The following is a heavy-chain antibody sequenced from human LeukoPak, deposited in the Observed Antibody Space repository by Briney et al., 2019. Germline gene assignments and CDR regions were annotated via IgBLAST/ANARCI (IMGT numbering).Heavy chain of an antibody. V-gene: IGHV4-61*01. Sequence: SETLSLTCTVSGGSVSSGSYYWSWIRQPPGKGLEWIGYIYYSGSTNYNPSLKSRVTISVDTSKNQFSLKLSSVTAADTAVYYCVRESIPGYSSGWHALDAFDIWGQGTMVTVSS. CDR1: GGSVSSGSYY. CDR3: VRESIPGYSSGWHALDAFDI. CDR2: IYYSGST. J-gene: IGHJ3*02. D-gene: IGHD6-19*01.